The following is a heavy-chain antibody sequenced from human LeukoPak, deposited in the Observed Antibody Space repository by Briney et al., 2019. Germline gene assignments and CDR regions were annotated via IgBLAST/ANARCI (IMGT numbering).Heavy chain of an antibody. J-gene: IGHJ4*02. CDR1: GFTFSSYA. CDR3: AKAPRPDIAAADY. Sequence: GGSLRLSCAASGFTFSSYAMHWVRQAPGKGLEWVAVILYDGSNKYYADSVKGRFTISRDNSKNTLYLQMNSLRAEDTAVYYCAKAPRPDIAAADYWGQGTLVTVSS. D-gene: IGHD6-13*01. V-gene: IGHV3-30*04. CDR2: ILYDGSNK.